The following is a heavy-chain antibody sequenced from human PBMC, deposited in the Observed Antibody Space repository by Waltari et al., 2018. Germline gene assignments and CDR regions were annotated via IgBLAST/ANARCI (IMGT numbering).Heavy chain of an antibody. CDR2: INHSGST. Sequence: QVQLQQWGAGLLKPSETLSLTCAVYGGSFSGYYWSWIRQPPGKGLEWIGEINHSGSTNYIPSLKSRVTISVDTSKNQFSLKLSSVTAADTAVYYCATGRRELGFAFDIWGQGTMVTVSS. V-gene: IGHV4-34*01. CDR3: ATGRRELGFAFDI. J-gene: IGHJ3*02. D-gene: IGHD1-26*01. CDR1: GGSFSGYY.